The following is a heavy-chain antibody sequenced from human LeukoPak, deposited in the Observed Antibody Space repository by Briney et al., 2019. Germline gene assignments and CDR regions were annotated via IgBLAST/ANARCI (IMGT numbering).Heavy chain of an antibody. CDR3: ARENIAARPFADY. Sequence: GGSLRLSCEASGFTFSSYSMNWVRQAPGKGLEWVSSISSSSSYIYYADSVKGRFTISRDNAKNSLYLQMNSLRAEDTAVYYCARENIAARPFADYWGQGTLVTVSS. V-gene: IGHV3-21*01. D-gene: IGHD6-6*01. CDR2: ISSSSSYI. CDR1: GFTFSSYS. J-gene: IGHJ4*02.